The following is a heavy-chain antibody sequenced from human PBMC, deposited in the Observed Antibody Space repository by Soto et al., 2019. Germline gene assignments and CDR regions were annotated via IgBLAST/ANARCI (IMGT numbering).Heavy chain of an antibody. CDR1: VDSYSISTYS. CDR2: IYQSGVT. V-gene: IGHV4-30-2*01. CDR3: AGMPYTSGLRFDP. J-gene: IGHJ5*02. D-gene: IGHD6-19*01. Sequence: TLSLTCNISVDSYSISTYSWSWIRQPPGKALQWIGFIYQSGVTSYNPSLASRVSISLDRSNNQCSLKLKSVTAADTAVYFCAGMPYTSGLRFDPWGPGTLVTVS.